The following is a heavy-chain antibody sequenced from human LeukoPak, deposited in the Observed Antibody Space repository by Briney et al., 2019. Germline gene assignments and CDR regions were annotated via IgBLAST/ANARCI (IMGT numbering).Heavy chain of an antibody. J-gene: IGHJ4*02. CDR3: ARDCSSTSCYPY. Sequence: GGSLRLPCAASGFTFSSYEMNWVRQAPGKGLEWVSYISSSGSTIYYADFVKGRFTISRDNAKNSLYLQMNSLRAEDTAVYYCARDCSSTSCYPYWGQGTLVTVSS. V-gene: IGHV3-48*03. CDR2: ISSSGSTI. D-gene: IGHD2-2*01. CDR1: GFTFSSYE.